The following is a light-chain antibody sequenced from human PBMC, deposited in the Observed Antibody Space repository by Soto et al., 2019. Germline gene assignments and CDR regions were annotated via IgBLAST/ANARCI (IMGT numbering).Light chain of an antibody. CDR1: RRDIGAYNY. CDR3: CSYAGTYSYG. CDR2: DVG. Sequence: QSARTQPRSVSGSPGQAVALSCTGTRRDIGAYNYVSWYQQHPGKAPKFMIYDVGKRPSGVPDRFSGSKSDNSASLIISGLQAEDEADYYCCSYAGTYSYGFGTGTKV. V-gene: IGLV2-11*01. J-gene: IGLJ1*01.